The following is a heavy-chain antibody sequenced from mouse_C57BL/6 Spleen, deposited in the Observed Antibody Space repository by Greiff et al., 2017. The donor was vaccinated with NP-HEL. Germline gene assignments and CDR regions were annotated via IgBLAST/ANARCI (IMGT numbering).Heavy chain of an antibody. J-gene: IGHJ3*01. V-gene: IGHV5-9-1*02. CDR2: ISSGGDYI. CDR1: GFTFSSYA. CDR3: TREEYDGFAY. Sequence: EVHLVESGEGLVKPGGSLKLSCAASGFTFSSYAMSWVRQTPEKRLEWVAYISSGGDYIYYADTVKGRFTISRDNARNTLYLQMSSLKSEDTAMYYCTREEYDGFAYWGQGTLVTVSA. D-gene: IGHD2-14*01.